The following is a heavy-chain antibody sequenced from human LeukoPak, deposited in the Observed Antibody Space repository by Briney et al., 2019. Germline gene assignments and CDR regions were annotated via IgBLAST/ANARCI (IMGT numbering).Heavy chain of an antibody. V-gene: IGHV3-33*06. J-gene: IGHJ4*02. CDR2: IWYDGSDK. Sequence: PGGSLRLSCAASGFSFSDHAMHWLRQAPGKGLEWVAVIWYDGSDKYYADSVKGRFTVSRDNSNNTLYLQMNSLRGEDTGVYYCAKDPNNYGGNSDYFDYWGQGTLVTVSS. CDR3: AKDPNNYGGNSDYFDY. D-gene: IGHD4-23*01. CDR1: GFSFSDHA.